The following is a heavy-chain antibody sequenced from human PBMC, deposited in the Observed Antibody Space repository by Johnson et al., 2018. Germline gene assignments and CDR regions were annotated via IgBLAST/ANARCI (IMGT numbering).Heavy chain of an antibody. Sequence: EVQLLETGGGVVQPGGSLRLSCAASGFTISSYAMSWVRQAPGKGLEWVSVISSSGAFRYYADSVKGRFTISRDISKSPLYLQMNSLRAEDTAVYYCAKGDGIADAFDIWGQGPMVTVSS. CDR1: GFTISSYA. J-gene: IGHJ3*02. CDR2: ISSSGAFR. D-gene: IGHD6-13*01. V-gene: IGHV3-23*01. CDR3: AKGDGIADAFDI.